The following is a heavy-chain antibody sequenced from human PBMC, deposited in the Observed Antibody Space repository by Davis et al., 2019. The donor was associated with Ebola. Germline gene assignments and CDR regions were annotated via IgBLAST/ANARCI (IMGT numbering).Heavy chain of an antibody. Sequence: ASVKVSCKASGYTFTSYGISWVRQAPGQGLEWMGWISAYNGNTNYAQKLQGRVTMTTDTSTSTAYMELRSLRSDDTAVYYCARDRGDYYDSSGPVVWYFDLWGRGTLVTVSS. V-gene: IGHV1-18*01. CDR2: ISAYNGNT. J-gene: IGHJ2*01. CDR3: ARDRGDYYDSSGPVVWYFDL. D-gene: IGHD3-22*01. CDR1: GYTFTSYG.